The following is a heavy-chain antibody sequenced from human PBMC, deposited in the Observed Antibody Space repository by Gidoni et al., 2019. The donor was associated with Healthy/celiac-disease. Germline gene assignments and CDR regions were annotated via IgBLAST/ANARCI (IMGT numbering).Heavy chain of an antibody. V-gene: IGHV4-39*01. D-gene: IGHD3-10*01. CDR2: IYYSGST. CDR1: GGSISSSSYY. CDR3: ANSRLRGVISFDY. J-gene: IGHJ4*02. Sequence: QLQLQESGPGLVKPSETLSLTCTVSGGSISSSSYYWGWIRQPPGKGLEWIGSIYYSGSTYYNPSLKSRVTISVDTSKNQFSLKLSSVTAADTAVYYCANSRLRGVISFDYWGQGTLVTVSS.